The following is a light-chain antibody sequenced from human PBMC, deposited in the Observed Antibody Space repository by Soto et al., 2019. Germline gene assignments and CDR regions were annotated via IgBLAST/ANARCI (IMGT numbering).Light chain of an antibody. V-gene: IGLV2-14*03. CDR3: SSYTSGSTRVV. CDR1: SSDVGGYNY. J-gene: IGLJ2*01. CDR2: DVS. Sequence: QAASVSGSPGQSITISCTGTSSDVGGYNYVSWYQQHPGKAPKVMIYDVSKRPSGISNRFSGSKSGNTASLTISGLQIEDEADYYCSSYTSGSTRVVFGGGTKLTVL.